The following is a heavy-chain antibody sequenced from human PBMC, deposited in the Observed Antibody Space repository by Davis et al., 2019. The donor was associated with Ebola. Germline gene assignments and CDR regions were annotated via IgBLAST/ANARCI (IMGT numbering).Heavy chain of an antibody. J-gene: IGHJ6*02. CDR3: ARGRSGSNYPWYYGMDV. V-gene: IGHV1-8*01. CDR2: MNPNSGNT. Sequence: ASVKVSCKASGYTFTSYDINWVRQATGQGLEWMGWMNPNSGNTGYAQKFQGRVTMTRNTSISTAYMELSSLRSEDTAVYYCARGRSGSNYPWYYGMDVWGQGTTVTVSS. D-gene: IGHD4-11*01. CDR1: GYTFTSYD.